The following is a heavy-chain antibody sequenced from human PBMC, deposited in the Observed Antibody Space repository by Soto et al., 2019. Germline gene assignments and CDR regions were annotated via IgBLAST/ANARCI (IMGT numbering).Heavy chain of an antibody. J-gene: IGHJ3*02. V-gene: IGHV1-58*01. CDR1: GFTFTSSA. CDR3: AADRDVVIVEYDAFDI. D-gene: IGHD2-21*01. Sequence: SVKVSCKASGFTFTSSAVQWVRQARGQRLEWIGWIVVGSGNTDYAQKFQERVTITRDMSTSTAYMELSSLRSEDTAVYYCAADRDVVIVEYDAFDIWGQGTMVTVSS. CDR2: IVVGSGNT.